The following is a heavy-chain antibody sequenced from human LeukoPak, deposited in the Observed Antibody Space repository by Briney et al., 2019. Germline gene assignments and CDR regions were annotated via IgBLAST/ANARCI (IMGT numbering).Heavy chain of an antibody. CDR1: GFTFRSYW. CDR3: ARVGYSGWNLEY. V-gene: IGHV3-7*01. J-gene: IGHJ4*02. D-gene: IGHD5-12*01. CDR2: INQGGSVK. Sequence: GGSLILSYAASGFTFRSYWMSWVRQAPGKGLEWVANINQGGSVKYYVDSVKGRFTISRDDAKNSLYVQMNSLRDEDTAVYYCARVGYSGWNLEYWGQGTLVTVSS.